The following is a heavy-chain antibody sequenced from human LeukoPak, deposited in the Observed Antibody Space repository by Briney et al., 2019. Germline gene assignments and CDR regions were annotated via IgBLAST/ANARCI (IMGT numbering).Heavy chain of an antibody. D-gene: IGHD2-8*01. V-gene: IGHV4-34*01. J-gene: IGHJ4*02. CDR3: ARPHSGTVNASTYGVIDY. CDR1: GGYFSGYY. CDR2: INHSGST. Sequence: PSETLSLTCAVYGGYFSGYYWSWIRQAPGKGLEWIGEINHSGSTNYNPSLKSRVTISVDTSKNHFSLKLSSVTAADTAMYYCARPHSGTVNASTYGVIDYWGQGTLVTVSS.